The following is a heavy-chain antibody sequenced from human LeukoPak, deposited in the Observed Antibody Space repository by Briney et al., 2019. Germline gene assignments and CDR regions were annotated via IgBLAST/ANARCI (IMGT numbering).Heavy chain of an antibody. D-gene: IGHD3-3*01. Sequence: ASVKVSCKVSGYTLTELSMHWVRQAPGKGLEWMGGFDPEDGETVYAQKFQGRVTMTEDTSTDTAYMELSSLRSEDTAVYYCATLVVWDLLRSRRQGPFDYWGQGTLVTVSS. CDR1: GYTLTELS. V-gene: IGHV1-24*01. J-gene: IGHJ4*02. CDR2: FDPEDGET. CDR3: ATLVVWDLLRSRRQGPFDY.